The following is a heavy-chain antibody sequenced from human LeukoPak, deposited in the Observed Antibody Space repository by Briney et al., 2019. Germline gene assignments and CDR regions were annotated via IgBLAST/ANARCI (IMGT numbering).Heavy chain of an antibody. Sequence: PGGSLRLSCAASGFTFSSYAMSWVRQAPGKGLEWVSAISGSGGSTYYADSVKGRFTISRDNSKNTLYLQMNSLRAEDTAVYYCARRLLWSGWFDPWGQGTLVTVSS. V-gene: IGHV3-23*01. CDR1: GFTFSSYA. D-gene: IGHD3-10*01. J-gene: IGHJ5*02. CDR3: ARRLLWSGWFDP. CDR2: ISGSGGST.